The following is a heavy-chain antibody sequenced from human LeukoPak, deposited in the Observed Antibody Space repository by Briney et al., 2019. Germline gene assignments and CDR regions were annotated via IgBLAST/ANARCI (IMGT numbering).Heavy chain of an antibody. CDR2: IYSTGST. D-gene: IGHD3-3*01. Sequence: SETLSLTCTVSGGSVSGYYCSWIRQPAGKGLEWIGRIYSTGSTDYNASLKSRVTMSVDTSKNQISLKLSSVTAADTAVYYCARMSYDRTGEGRANLYYYYMAVWGKGTTVTVSS. J-gene: IGHJ6*03. V-gene: IGHV4-4*07. CDR3: ARMSYDRTGEGRANLYYYYMAV. CDR1: GGSVSGYY.